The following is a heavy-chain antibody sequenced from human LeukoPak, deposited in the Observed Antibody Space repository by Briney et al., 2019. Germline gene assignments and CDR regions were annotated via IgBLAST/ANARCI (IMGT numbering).Heavy chain of an antibody. V-gene: IGHV3-66*01. CDR1: GVSVSSNF. J-gene: IGHJ5*02. Sequence: GGSLRLSCAASGVSVSSNFMIWVHQAPGKGLEWVSLIYSGGETSYADSVKGRFSISRDNSKNTLYLQMNSLRVEDTAVYYCTRDPPAVAINTYAWGQGTLVTVSS. CDR3: TRDPPAVAINTYA. CDR2: IYSGGET. D-gene: IGHD6-13*01.